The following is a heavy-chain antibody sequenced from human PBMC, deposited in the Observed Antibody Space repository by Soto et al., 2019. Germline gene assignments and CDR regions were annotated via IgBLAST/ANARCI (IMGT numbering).Heavy chain of an antibody. CDR2: ISGSGGST. D-gene: IGHD1-1*01. CDR3: ATWHLQEHAYDI. Sequence: GGSLRLSCAASGFTFSSYAMSWVRQAPGKGLEWVSAISGSGGSTYYADSVKGRFTISRDNSKNTVNLQMNDLRAEDTAVYYCATWHLQEHAYDIWGQGTMVTVSS. CDR1: GFTFSSYA. V-gene: IGHV3-23*01. J-gene: IGHJ3*02.